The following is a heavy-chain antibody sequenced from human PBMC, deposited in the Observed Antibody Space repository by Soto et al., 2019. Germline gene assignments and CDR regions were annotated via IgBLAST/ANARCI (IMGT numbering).Heavy chain of an antibody. V-gene: IGHV1-69*06. D-gene: IGHD3-3*01. J-gene: IGHJ6*02. CDR2: IIPILGTA. CDR1: GGTFSSYA. Sequence: QVQLVQSGAEVKKPGSSVKVSCKASGGTFSSYAISWVRQAPGQGLEWMGGIIPILGTANYAQKFQGRVTITADKSTSTGYMELRSLRSEDTAVYYCASAPYDFWSGYYRPYYYYGMDVWGQGTTVTVSS. CDR3: ASAPYDFWSGYYRPYYYYGMDV.